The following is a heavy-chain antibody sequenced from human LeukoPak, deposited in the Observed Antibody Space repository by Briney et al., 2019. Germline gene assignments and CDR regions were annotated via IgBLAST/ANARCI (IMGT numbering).Heavy chain of an antibody. D-gene: IGHD5-12*01. CDR2: IKQDGSEK. Sequence: GGSLRLSCAASGFTFTHYWMSWVRQAPGKGLEWVANIKQDGSEKYYVDSVKGRFTISRDSAKNSLYLQMNSLRAEDTAVYYCARVHGDYNYFYIDVWGKGTTVTVSS. CDR1: GFTFTHYW. J-gene: IGHJ6*03. V-gene: IGHV3-7*01. CDR3: ARVHGDYNYFYIDV.